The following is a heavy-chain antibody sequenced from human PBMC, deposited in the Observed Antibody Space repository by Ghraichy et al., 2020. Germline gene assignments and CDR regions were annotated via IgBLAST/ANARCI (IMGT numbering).Heavy chain of an antibody. CDR3: ARESYGENWYFDL. J-gene: IGHJ2*01. Sequence: GGSLRLSCAASGFTFSSYGMHWVRQDPGKGLEWVAVIWYDGSNKYYADSVKGRFTISRDNSKNTLYLQMNSLRAEDTAVYYCARESYGENWYFDLWGRGTLVTVSS. V-gene: IGHV3-33*01. CDR2: IWYDGSNK. CDR1: GFTFSSYG. D-gene: IGHD4-17*01.